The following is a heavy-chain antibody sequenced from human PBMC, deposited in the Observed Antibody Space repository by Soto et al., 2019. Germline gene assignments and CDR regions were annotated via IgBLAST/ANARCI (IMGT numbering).Heavy chain of an antibody. CDR3: ARELMTASPYNYGMGV. Sequence: PGGSLRRSCAASGFTFSSYGMHWVLQAPGKGLAWVAVIWYDGSNNYYADSVKGRFTISRDNSKNTLYLQMNSLRAEDTAVYYCARELMTASPYNYGMGVWRKGTTVTVSS. V-gene: IGHV3-33*01. J-gene: IGHJ6*04. CDR2: IWYDGSNN. D-gene: IGHD2-21*02. CDR1: GFTFSSYG.